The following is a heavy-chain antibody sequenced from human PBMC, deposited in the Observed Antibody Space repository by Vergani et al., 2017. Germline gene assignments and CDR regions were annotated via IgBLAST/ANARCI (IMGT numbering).Heavy chain of an antibody. V-gene: IGHV3-53*04. CDR2: IYSGGST. Sequence: EVQLVESGGGLVQPGGSLRLSCAASGFTVSSNYMSWVRQAPGKGLEWVSVIYSGGSTYYADSVKGRFTISRHNSKNTLYLQMNSLRAEDTAVYYCARLGSSGYYRGXFDYWGQGTLVTVSS. CDR3: ARLGSSGYYRGXFDY. CDR1: GFTVSSNY. J-gene: IGHJ4*02. D-gene: IGHD3-22*01.